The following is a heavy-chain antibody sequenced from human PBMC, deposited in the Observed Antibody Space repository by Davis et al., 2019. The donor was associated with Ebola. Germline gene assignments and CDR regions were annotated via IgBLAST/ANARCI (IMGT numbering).Heavy chain of an antibody. CDR2: IDNSGST. CDR3: ARQTESPSRGTGHTFDY. CDR1: GGSISNYY. D-gene: IGHD3/OR15-3a*01. V-gene: IGHV4-59*08. J-gene: IGHJ4*02. Sequence: MPSETLSLTCSVSGGSISNYYWSWVRQPPGKGLEWIGFIDNSGSTHYNPFLKSRVTITIDTSKNQFSLKVRSVTAEDTAIYYCARQTESPSRGTGHTFDYWGPGTLVTVSS.